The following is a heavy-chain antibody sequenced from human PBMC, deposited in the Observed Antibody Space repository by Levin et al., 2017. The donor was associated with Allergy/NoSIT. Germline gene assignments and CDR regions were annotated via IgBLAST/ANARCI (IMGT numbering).Heavy chain of an antibody. V-gene: IGHV3-33*01. CDR2: IWYDGSYQ. Sequence: GESLKISCAASGFKFSKYGIHWVRRTPGKGLEWVAFIWYDGSYQYYLDSVRGRFTISRDQSKNMVFLQAASLRAEDTAVYYCARDRSGGSGESGFFDLWGQGTPVTVSP. CDR1: GFKFSKYG. CDR3: ARDRSGGSGESGFFDL. J-gene: IGHJ4*02. D-gene: IGHD1-26*01.